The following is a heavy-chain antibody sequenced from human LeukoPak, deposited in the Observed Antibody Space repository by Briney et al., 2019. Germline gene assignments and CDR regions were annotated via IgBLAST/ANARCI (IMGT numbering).Heavy chain of an antibody. CDR2: ISGSGDST. CDR3: AKEKQRNLDY. Sequence: GGSLRLSCAASGFTFSNYAMSWVRQAPGKGLEWVSGISGSGDSTYYGDSVQGRFTISRDNSKNTLYLQMNTLRAEDTAVYYCAKEKQRNLDYWGQGTLVTVSS. D-gene: IGHD1-14*01. V-gene: IGHV3-23*01. CDR1: GFTFSNYA. J-gene: IGHJ4*02.